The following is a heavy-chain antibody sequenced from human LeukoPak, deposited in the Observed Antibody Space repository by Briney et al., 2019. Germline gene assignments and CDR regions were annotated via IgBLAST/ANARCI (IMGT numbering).Heavy chain of an antibody. Sequence: ASVKVSCTASGYTFTSFDINWVRQATGQGLEWMGWMNANSCNTVYAQQFQGRVTMTRNTSISTAYMELSSLRSEDTAVYYCARAGRDGKKDAFDIWGQGTMVSVSS. D-gene: IGHD5-24*01. CDR3: ARAGRDGKKDAFDI. CDR2: MNANSCNT. CDR1: GYTFTSFD. V-gene: IGHV1-8*01. J-gene: IGHJ3*02.